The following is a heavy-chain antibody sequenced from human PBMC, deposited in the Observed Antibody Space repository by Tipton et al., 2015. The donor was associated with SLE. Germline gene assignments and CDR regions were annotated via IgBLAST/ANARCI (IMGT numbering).Heavy chain of an antibody. Sequence: TLSLTCTVSGGSVSGYYWTWIRQPPGKRLEWIAYIYHSGITNYNPSLQSRVTISVDRSKNQFSLKLTSVTAADTAVYYCARGPPFMEWERNWFDPWGQGTQVTVSS. V-gene: IGHV4-59*02. J-gene: IGHJ5*02. CDR2: IYHSGIT. CDR1: GGSVSGYY. D-gene: IGHD3-3*02. CDR3: ARGPPFMEWERNWFDP.